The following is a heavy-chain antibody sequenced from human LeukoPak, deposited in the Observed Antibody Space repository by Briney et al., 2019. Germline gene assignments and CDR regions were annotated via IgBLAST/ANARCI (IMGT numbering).Heavy chain of an antibody. J-gene: IGHJ6*03. V-gene: IGHV3-43*01. D-gene: IGHD6-13*01. Sequence: PGGSLRLSCAASGFTFDDYTMHWVRQAPGKGLEWVSLISWDGGSTYYADSVKGRFTISRDNSKNSLYLQMNSLRTEDTALYYCAKGRGAAAGYYYMDVWGKGTTVTVSS. CDR3: AKGRGAAAGYYYMDV. CDR1: GFTFDDYT. CDR2: ISWDGGST.